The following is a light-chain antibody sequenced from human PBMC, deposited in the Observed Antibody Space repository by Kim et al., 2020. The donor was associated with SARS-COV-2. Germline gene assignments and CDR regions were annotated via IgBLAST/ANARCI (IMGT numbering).Light chain of an antibody. CDR1: SSNIGSKT. J-gene: IGLJ3*02. V-gene: IGLV1-44*01. CDR2: SSN. Sequence: GKRVTISCSGSSSNIGSKTAHWYQQLPGTAPKVLIYSSNQQPSGVPDRFSGSKSVPSASLAISGLQSEDEADYYCAAWDDSLNAWVFGGGTQLTVL. CDR3: AAWDDSLNAWV.